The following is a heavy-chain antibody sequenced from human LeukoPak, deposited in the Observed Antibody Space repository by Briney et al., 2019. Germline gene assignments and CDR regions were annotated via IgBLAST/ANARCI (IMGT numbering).Heavy chain of an antibody. D-gene: IGHD3-10*01. CDR1: GFTFSSYA. CDR2: ISYDGSNK. CDR3: ARVRRRYYGSWSWSLYV. Sequence: PGGSLRLSCAASGFTFSSYAMHWVRQAPGKGLEWVAVISYDGSNKYYADSVKGRFTISRDNSKNTLYLQMNSLRAEDTAVYYCARVRRRYYGSWSWSLYVWGQGTTVTVSS. V-gene: IGHV3-30-3*01. J-gene: IGHJ6*02.